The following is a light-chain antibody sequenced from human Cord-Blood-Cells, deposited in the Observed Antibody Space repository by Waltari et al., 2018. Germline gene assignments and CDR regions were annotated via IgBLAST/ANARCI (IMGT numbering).Light chain of an antibody. J-gene: IGKJ1*01. CDR3: LQNYSTPQT. CDR1: QSISSY. Sequence: DIPMPQPLSSRSASVGHRVTITCRASQSISSYLKWYQQKPGKAPRHLIYAASSLQSGVPSRFSGSGSGTDFTLTISSLQPEDFATYYGLQNYSTPQTFGQGTEVEIK. V-gene: IGKV1-39*01. CDR2: AAS.